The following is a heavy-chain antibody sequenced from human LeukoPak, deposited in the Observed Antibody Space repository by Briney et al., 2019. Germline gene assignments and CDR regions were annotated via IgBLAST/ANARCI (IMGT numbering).Heavy chain of an antibody. CDR1: GYTFTSYG. CDR3: ARLTENSGSLPGGY. CDR2: ISAYNGNT. Sequence: GASVKVSCKASGYTFTSYGISWVRQAPGQGLEWMGWISAYNGNTNYAQKFQGRVTMTRDTSTSTVYMELSSLRSEDTAVYYCARLTENSGSLPGGYWGQGTLVTVSS. V-gene: IGHV1-18*01. J-gene: IGHJ4*02. D-gene: IGHD1-26*01.